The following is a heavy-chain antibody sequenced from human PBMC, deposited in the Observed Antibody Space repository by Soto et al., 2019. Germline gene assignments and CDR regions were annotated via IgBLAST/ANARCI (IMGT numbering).Heavy chain of an antibody. CDR2: INAGNGNT. Sequence: QVQLVQSGAEEKKPGASVKDSCKASGYTFTAYAMHWVRQAPGQRLEWMGWINAGNGNTKYSQKFQGRVTITRDTSASTAYTERRSLRPEDTAVYYCARAVAVPAAFDYWGQGALVTVAS. J-gene: IGHJ4*02. CDR3: ARAVAVPAAFDY. CDR1: GYTFTAYA. D-gene: IGHD4-17*01. V-gene: IGHV1-3*05.